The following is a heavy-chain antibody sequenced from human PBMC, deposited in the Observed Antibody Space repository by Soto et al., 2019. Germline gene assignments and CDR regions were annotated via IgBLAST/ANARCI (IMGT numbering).Heavy chain of an antibody. J-gene: IGHJ4*02. CDR3: AKVPSAAPFFDS. V-gene: IGHV3-23*01. D-gene: IGHD2-15*01. CDR2: VSPSGGIT. Sequence: EVQVLESGGDLIQPGGSLRLSCAASGLAFDSHGIHWVRQAPGKGLEWVSGVSPSGGITYYSDSVKGRFTVSRDNSQITVHLQMNSLRAEDTAVYYCAKVPSAAPFFDSWGQGTLVTVSS. CDR1: GLAFDSHG.